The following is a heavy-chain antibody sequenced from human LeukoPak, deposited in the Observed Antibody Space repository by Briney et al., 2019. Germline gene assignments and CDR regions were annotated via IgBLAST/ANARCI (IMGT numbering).Heavy chain of an antibody. Sequence: GGSLRLSCAASGFTFSSYSMNWVRQAPGKGLEWVSSISSSSSYIYYADSVKGRFTISRDNAKNSLYLQMNSLRAEDTAVYYCARVAVGGTRAFDIWGQGTMVTVSS. CDR2: ISSSSSYI. J-gene: IGHJ3*02. CDR3: ARVAVGGTRAFDI. V-gene: IGHV3-21*01. D-gene: IGHD6-19*01. CDR1: GFTFSSYS.